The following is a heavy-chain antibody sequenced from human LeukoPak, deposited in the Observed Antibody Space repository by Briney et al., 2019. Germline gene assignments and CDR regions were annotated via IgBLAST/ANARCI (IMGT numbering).Heavy chain of an antibody. CDR1: GDSLSSNIAA. Sequence: QTLSLTCAISGDSLSSNIAAWNWTRHSPSRGLEWLGRTYYRSKWYYDYAVSVKNRITINPDTSKNQFSLQLNSVAPEDTAVYYCARLGDGWFDLWGRGTLVGVCS. J-gene: IGHJ5*02. CDR2: TYYRSKWYY. V-gene: IGHV6-1*01. CDR3: ARLGDGWFDL. D-gene: IGHD2-21*02.